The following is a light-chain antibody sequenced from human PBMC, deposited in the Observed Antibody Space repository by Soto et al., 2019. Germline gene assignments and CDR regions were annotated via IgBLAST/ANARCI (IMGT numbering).Light chain of an antibody. CDR3: QQYYNWPLLT. Sequence: EIMMTQSPATLSVSPGERATLSCMASQSVSSNLAWYQQKPGQAPRLLIYGASTRATGIPARFSGSGSGTEFTLTISSLQSEDFAIYFCQQYYNWPLLTFGGGTKVEIK. J-gene: IGKJ4*01. V-gene: IGKV3-15*01. CDR2: GAS. CDR1: QSVSSN.